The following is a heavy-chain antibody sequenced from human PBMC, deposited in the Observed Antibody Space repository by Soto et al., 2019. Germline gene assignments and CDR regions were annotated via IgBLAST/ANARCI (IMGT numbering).Heavy chain of an antibody. J-gene: IGHJ1*01. Sequence: SETLSLTCTVSGVSMISFAFYWVLIRQPPGKGLECIGSILYSGSTYYNPSLKSRVVISMDTSKNQFSLKLRSVTATDTAVYYGGRPETTDIEDFHNWGHGTRVTVTS. D-gene: IGHD4-17*01. V-gene: IGHV4-39*01. CDR3: GRPETTDIEDFHN. CDR2: ILYSGST. CDR1: GVSMISFAFY.